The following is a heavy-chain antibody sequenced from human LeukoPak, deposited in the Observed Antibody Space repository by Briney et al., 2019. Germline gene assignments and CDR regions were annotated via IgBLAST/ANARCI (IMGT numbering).Heavy chain of an antibody. J-gene: IGHJ4*02. D-gene: IGHD2-8*02. CDR1: GFTFNTNA. Sequence: GGSLRLSCAASGFTFNTNAMSWVRQAPGKWLEWVSTIINSVGNTWYADSVKGPFIISRDNSKNKLYLQIRSLRAEDTAVYYCAHWRYYFDYWGPGTLVTVSP. CDR3: AHWRYYFDY. V-gene: IGHV3-23*01. CDR2: IINSVGNT.